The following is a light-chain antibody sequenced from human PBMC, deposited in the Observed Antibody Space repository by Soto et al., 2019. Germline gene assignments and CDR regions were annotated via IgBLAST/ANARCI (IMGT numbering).Light chain of an antibody. J-gene: IGKJ2*01. CDR1: QSISSY. V-gene: IGKV1-39*01. CDR3: QQSYSIPYT. CDR2: AES. Sequence: DIQMTQSPSSLSASVGDRVTITCRASQSISSYLHWYQQKPGKAPKLLIYAESSLQSGVPSRFSGSGSGTAFTLTISSLQPEDFATYYCQQSYSIPYTFGQGTKLEIK.